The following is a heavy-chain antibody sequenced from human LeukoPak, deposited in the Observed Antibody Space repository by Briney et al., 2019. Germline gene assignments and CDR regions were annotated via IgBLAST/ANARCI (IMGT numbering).Heavy chain of an antibody. CDR3: ARDNWGPDH. D-gene: IGHD7-27*01. CDR1: QFTYCDYG. V-gene: IGHV3-20*04. J-gene: IGHJ4*02. CDR2: ISWNGDEN. Sequence: GGPLTLSCAACQFTYCDYGMVCVGHAPGEGLEWVSGISWNGDENTYADSVKGRFTISREDAKNSLYLQMNSLRAEDTALYYCARDNWGPDHWGQGILVTVSS.